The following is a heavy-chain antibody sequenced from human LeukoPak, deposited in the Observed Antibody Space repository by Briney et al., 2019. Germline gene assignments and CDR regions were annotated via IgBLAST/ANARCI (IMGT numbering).Heavy chain of an antibody. V-gene: IGHV1-18*04. Sequence: ASVKVSCKASGYTFTSYGISWVRQAPGQGLEWMGWISAYNGNTNYAQKLQGRVTMTTDTSTSTAYMELRSLRSDDTAVYYCARGVVDIVATRKSIGSSSWPDLFDYWGQGTLVTVSS. CDR2: ISAYNGNT. J-gene: IGHJ4*02. CDR1: GYTFTSYG. CDR3: ARGVVDIVATRKSIGSSSWPDLFDY. D-gene: IGHD5-12*01.